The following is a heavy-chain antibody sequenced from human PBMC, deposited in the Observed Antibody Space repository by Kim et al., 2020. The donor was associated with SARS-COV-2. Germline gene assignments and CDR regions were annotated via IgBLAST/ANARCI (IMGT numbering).Heavy chain of an antibody. CDR3: ARFGFGSLSGYGY. D-gene: IGHD3-22*01. Sequence: YAQKLQGRGTMTTDTSTSTAYMELRSLRSDDTAVYYCARFGFGSLSGYGYWGQGTLVTVSS. J-gene: IGHJ4*02. V-gene: IGHV1-18*01.